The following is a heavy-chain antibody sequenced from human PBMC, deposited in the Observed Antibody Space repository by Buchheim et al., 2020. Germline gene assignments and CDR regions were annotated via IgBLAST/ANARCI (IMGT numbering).Heavy chain of an antibody. CDR1: GGTFSSYT. V-gene: IGHV1-69*08. Sequence: QVQLVQSGAEVKKPGSSVKVSCKASGGTFSSYTISWVRQAPGQGLEWMGRIIPILGIANYAQKFQGRVTITADKSTSTAYMELSSLRSEDTAVYYCAREVSSSGYYYYYGMDVWGQGTT. J-gene: IGHJ6*02. CDR2: IIPILGIA. CDR3: AREVSSSGYYYYYGMDV. D-gene: IGHD6-6*01.